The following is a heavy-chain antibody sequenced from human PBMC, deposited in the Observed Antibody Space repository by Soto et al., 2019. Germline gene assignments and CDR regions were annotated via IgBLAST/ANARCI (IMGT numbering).Heavy chain of an antibody. V-gene: IGHV2-26*01. CDR3: ARTWQQLHYYAMDG. Sequence: QVTLKESGPVLVKPTETLTLTCTVSGFSLKHARVGMTWIRQPPGKALEWLAVIFSNDEKSDSTYLKSRLTISNDTSKSQVVLTMSNWDPLDTGTDFCARTWQQLHYYAMDGWGQGTTVTVSS. CDR1: GFSLKHARVG. J-gene: IGHJ6*02. CDR2: IFSNDEK. D-gene: IGHD6-13*01.